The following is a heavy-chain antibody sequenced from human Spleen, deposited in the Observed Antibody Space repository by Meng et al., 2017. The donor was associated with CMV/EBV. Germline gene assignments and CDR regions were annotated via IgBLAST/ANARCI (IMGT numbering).Heavy chain of an antibody. CDR1: GFTFSSYG. Sequence: VQWVESGGGLVQPGGSLRLSCTVSGFTFSSYGMHWVRQAPGKGLEWVSSISSSSSYIYYADSVKGRFTISRDNAKNSLYLQMNSLRAEDTAVYYCARDSVRVGALDPWGQGTLVTVSS. J-gene: IGHJ5*02. CDR3: ARDSVRVGALDP. CDR2: ISSSSSYI. D-gene: IGHD1-26*01. V-gene: IGHV3-21*01.